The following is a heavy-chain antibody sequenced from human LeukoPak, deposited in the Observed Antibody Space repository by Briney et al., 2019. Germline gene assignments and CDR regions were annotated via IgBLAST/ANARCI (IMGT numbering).Heavy chain of an antibody. J-gene: IGHJ6*03. Sequence: SETLSLTCTVSGYSISSGYYWGWIRQPPGKGLKWIGIISHSGSTYYNPSLKSRVTISVDTSKNQFSLKLSSVTAADTAVYYCARTTEGGYTYDYFYYYYMDVWGKGTTVTISS. CDR2: ISHSGST. D-gene: IGHD5-18*01. CDR1: GYSISSGYY. V-gene: IGHV4-38-2*02. CDR3: ARTTEGGYTYDYFYYYYMDV.